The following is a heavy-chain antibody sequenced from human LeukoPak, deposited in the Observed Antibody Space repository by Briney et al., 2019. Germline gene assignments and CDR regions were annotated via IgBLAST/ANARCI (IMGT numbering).Heavy chain of an antibody. Sequence: GGSLRLSCAASGFTFSSYAMSWVRQAPGKGLEWVSAISVSVGRTYYADSVKGRLTMSRDNSKNTLYLQMNSLRAEDTAVYYCASEYCSSTSCYDYFDYWGQGTLVTVSS. CDR1: GFTFSSYA. J-gene: IGHJ4*02. V-gene: IGHV3-23*01. CDR2: ISVSVGRT. CDR3: ASEYCSSTSCYDYFDY. D-gene: IGHD2-2*01.